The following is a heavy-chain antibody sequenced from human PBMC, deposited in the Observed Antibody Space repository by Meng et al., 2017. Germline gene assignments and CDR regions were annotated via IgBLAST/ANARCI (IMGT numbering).Heavy chain of an antibody. Sequence: ASVKVSCKASGYTFTGYYMHWVRQAPGQGPEWMGWINPNSGGTNYAQKFQGRVTMTRDTSISTAYMELSRLRSDDTVVYYCARIGYCSGGSCYSFDYWGQGTLVIVSS. CDR3: ARIGYCSGGSCYSFDY. V-gene: IGHV1-2*02. CDR1: GYTFTGYY. CDR2: INPNSGGT. J-gene: IGHJ4*02. D-gene: IGHD2-15*01.